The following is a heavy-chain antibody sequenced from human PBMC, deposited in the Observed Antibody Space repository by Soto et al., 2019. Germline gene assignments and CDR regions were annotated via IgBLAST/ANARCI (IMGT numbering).Heavy chain of an antibody. J-gene: IGHJ6*02. CDR2: IIPISDTT. V-gene: IGHV1-69*01. CDR3: ARSQGSSTSLEIYYYYYYGMDV. Sequence: QVQLVQPGAAVQKPGSSVKVSCKASGGTFSSYAISWVRQAPGQGLEWRGGIIPISDTTNYAQKFQGRVTITADETTSTAYMELSSLISEDTAVYYCARSQGSSTSLEIYYYYYYGMDVWGQGTTVTVSS. D-gene: IGHD2-2*01. CDR1: GGTFSSYA.